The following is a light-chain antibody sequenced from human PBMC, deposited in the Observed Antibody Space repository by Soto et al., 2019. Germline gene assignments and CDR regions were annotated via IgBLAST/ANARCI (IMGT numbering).Light chain of an antibody. CDR2: GAS. CDR3: QQYGSSPYS. CDR1: QSVGSTY. Sequence: EIVLTQSPGTLSLSPGERASLSCRASQSVGSTYLAWYQQKPGQAPRLLLYGASSRDTGIPARFSGSGSGTDFTLTITRLEPEDFAVYYCQQYGSSPYSFGPGTKLEIK. J-gene: IGKJ2*03. V-gene: IGKV3-20*01.